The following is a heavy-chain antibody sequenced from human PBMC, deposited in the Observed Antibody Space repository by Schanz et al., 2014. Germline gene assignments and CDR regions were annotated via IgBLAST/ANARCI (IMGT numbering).Heavy chain of an antibody. Sequence: EVQLMESGGGLVKPGGSLRLSCVASGFTFGDYAMSWVRQAPGKGLEWVSAISGSSGSTYYADSVKGRFTISRDNSKNTLYLQMNSLRAEDTAVYYCAKGRFGELSAFDIWGQGTMVTVSS. CDR1: GFTFGDYA. V-gene: IGHV3-23*01. CDR3: AKGRFGELSAFDI. CDR2: ISGSSGST. D-gene: IGHD3-10*01. J-gene: IGHJ3*02.